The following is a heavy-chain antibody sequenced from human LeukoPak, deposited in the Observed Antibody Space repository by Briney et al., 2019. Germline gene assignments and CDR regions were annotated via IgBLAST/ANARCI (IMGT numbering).Heavy chain of an antibody. J-gene: IGHJ4*02. CDR1: GFTFSSYA. V-gene: IGHV3-64*01. D-gene: IGHD1-26*01. CDR3: AREGLVVGATHFDY. CDR2: ISSNGGST. Sequence: GGSLRLSCAASGFTFSSYAMHWVRQAPGKGLEYVSAISSNGGSTYYANSVKGRFTISRDNSKNTLYLQMGSLRAEDMAVYYCAREGLVVGATHFDYWGQGTLVTVSS.